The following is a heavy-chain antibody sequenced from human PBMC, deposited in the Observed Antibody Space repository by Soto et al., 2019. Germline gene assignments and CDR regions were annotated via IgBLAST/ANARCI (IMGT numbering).Heavy chain of an antibody. Sequence: GGSLRLSCAASGFTVSSNYMSWVRQAPGKGLEWVSVIYSGGSTYYADSVKGRFTISRDNSKNTLYLQMNSLRAEDTAVYYCARDISPGISVDAFDIWGQGTMVTVSS. D-gene: IGHD1-20*01. J-gene: IGHJ3*02. CDR2: IYSGGST. CDR3: ARDISPGISVDAFDI. CDR1: GFTVSSNY. V-gene: IGHV3-66*01.